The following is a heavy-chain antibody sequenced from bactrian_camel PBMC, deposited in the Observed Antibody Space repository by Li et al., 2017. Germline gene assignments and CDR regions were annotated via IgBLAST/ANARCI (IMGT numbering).Heavy chain of an antibody. J-gene: IGHJ4*01. Sequence: QVQLVESGGGSVLAGGSLRLSCTASGFNFGSAGMGWYRQAPDRECELISSLAVDGSTTYSDSVKGRFTISKDNAKNTLYLEMNSLKPEDTGMYYCAARSRFTGMVCAIPPNRNEYNYWCQGTQVTVS. CDR3: AARSRFTGMVCAIPPNRNEYNY. V-gene: IGHV3S53*01. D-gene: IGHD5*01. CDR1: GFNFGSAG. CDR2: LAVDGST.